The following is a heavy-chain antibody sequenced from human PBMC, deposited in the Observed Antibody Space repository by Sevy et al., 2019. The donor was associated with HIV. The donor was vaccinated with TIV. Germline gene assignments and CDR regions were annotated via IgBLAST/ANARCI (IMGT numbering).Heavy chain of an antibody. CDR3: ARDLAPIAVAGMNWFDP. V-gene: IGHV3-21*01. CDR1: GFAFSSYS. J-gene: IGHJ5*02. CDR2: ISSSSSYI. Sequence: GGSLRLSCAASGFAFSSYSMNWVGQAPGKGLEWVSSISSSSSYIYYADSVKGRFTISRDNAKNSLYLQMNSLRAEDTAVYYCARDLAPIAVAGMNWFDPWGQGTLVTVSS. D-gene: IGHD6-19*01.